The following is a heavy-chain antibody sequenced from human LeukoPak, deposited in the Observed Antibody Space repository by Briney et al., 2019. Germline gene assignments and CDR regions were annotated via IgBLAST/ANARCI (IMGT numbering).Heavy chain of an antibody. J-gene: IGHJ4*02. CDR1: GFTFSGFG. CDR3: ARGRGADYGGNSGYFDY. V-gene: IGHV3-33*01. Sequence: PGGSLRLSCAASGFTFSGFGMHWVRQAPGKGLEWVAVIWHDGSNKYYADSVKGRFTISRDNPKDTLYVQMNSLRAEDTAVYYCARGRGADYGGNSGYFDYWGQGTLVTVSS. CDR2: IWHDGSNK. D-gene: IGHD4-23*01.